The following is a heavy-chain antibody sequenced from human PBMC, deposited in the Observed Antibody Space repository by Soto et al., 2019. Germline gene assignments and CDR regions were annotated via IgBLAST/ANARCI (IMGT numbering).Heavy chain of an antibody. CDR2: ISSSSSYI. CDR1: GFTFSGYS. Sequence: GGSLRLSCAASGFTFSGYSMNWVRQAPGKGLEWVSSISSSSSYIYYADSVKGRFTISRDNAKNSLYLQMNSLRAEDTAVYYCARVRHSSSPPFDYWGQGTLVTVSS. CDR3: ARVRHSSSPPFDY. V-gene: IGHV3-21*01. J-gene: IGHJ4*02. D-gene: IGHD6-6*01.